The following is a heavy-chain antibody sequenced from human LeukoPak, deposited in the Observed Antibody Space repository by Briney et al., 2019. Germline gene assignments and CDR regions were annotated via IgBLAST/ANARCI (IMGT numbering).Heavy chain of an antibody. J-gene: IGHJ3*02. Sequence: PSETLSLTCAVSGYSISSGYYWGWIRQPPGKGLEWIGSIYHSGSTYYNPSLKSRVTISVDTSKNQFSLKLSSVTAADTAVYYCARDTLDSGYPWAFDIWGQGTVVTVSS. V-gene: IGHV4-38-2*02. CDR2: IYHSGST. CDR1: GYSISSGYY. CDR3: ARDTLDSGYPWAFDI. D-gene: IGHD5-12*01.